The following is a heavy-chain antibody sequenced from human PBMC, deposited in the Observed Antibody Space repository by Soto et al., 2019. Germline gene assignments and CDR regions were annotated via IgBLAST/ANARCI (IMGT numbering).Heavy chain of an antibody. J-gene: IGHJ4*02. V-gene: IGHV1-18*04. CDR3: ARDYYDSSGYYWTFDY. D-gene: IGHD3-22*01. Sequence: ASVKVSCKASGYTFTSYGVSWVRQALGQGLEWMGWISAYNGNTNYAQKLQGRVTMTIDTSTSTAYMELRSLRSDDTAVYYCARDYYDSSGYYWTFDYWGQGTLVTVSS. CDR1: GYTFTSYG. CDR2: ISAYNGNT.